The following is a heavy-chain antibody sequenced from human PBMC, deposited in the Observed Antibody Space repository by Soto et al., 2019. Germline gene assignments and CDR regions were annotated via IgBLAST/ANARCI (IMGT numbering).Heavy chain of an antibody. Sequence: SETLSLTCTVYGGSFSGYYWTWIRQPPWKGLEWIGETDHSGSANYNPSLKSRVIISVDSSKGQVSLNLNSVTAADTAVYYCARGFHSRSPRIHYYYCGMDVWGQGTTVTVSS. V-gene: IGHV4-34*01. CDR2: TDHSGSA. J-gene: IGHJ6*02. CDR1: GGSFSGYY. CDR3: ARGFHSRSPRIHYYYCGMDV. D-gene: IGHD6-13*01.